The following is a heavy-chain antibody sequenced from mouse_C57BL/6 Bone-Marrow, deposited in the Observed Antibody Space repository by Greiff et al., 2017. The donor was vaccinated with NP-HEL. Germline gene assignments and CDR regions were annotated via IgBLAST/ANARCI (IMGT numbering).Heavy chain of an antibody. CDR3: ARSGWLLRRFAY. V-gene: IGHV1-81*01. CDR1: GYTFTSYG. Sequence: VQLQQSGAELARPGASVKLSCKASGYTFTSYGISWVKQRTGQGLEWIGEIYPRSGNTYYNEKFKGKATLTADKSSSTAYMELHSLTSEDSAVYFCARSGWLLRRFAYWGQGTLVTVSA. J-gene: IGHJ3*01. D-gene: IGHD2-3*01. CDR2: IYPRSGNT.